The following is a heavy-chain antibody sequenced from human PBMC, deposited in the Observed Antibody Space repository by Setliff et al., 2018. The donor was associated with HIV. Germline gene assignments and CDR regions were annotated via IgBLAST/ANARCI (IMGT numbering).Heavy chain of an antibody. D-gene: IGHD3-16*02. CDR3: AKPVVHHYYYMDV. CDR2: IRYDRSEK. V-gene: IGHV3-30*02. Sequence: GESLRLSCAASGFTFSNYGMHWVRQAPGKGLEWVAYIRYDRSEKHYADSVKGRFTISRDNSQNTLYLQMNSLRPEDTAVYYCAKPVVHHYYYMDVWGKGTTVTVSS. J-gene: IGHJ6*03. CDR1: GFTFSNYG.